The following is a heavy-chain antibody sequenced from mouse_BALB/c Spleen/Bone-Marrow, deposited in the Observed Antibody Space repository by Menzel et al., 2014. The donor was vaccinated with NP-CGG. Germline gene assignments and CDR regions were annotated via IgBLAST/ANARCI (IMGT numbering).Heavy chain of an antibody. V-gene: IGHV2-9*02. Sequence: VQLVESGPGLVAPSQGLSITCTVSGFSLTSYGVHWVRQPPGKGLEWLGVIWAGGSTNYNSALMSRLSISKDNSKSQVFLKMNSLQTDDTAMYYCARDNGYYVDYAMDYWGQGTSVTVSS. CDR2: IWAGGST. CDR3: ARDNGYYVDYAMDY. J-gene: IGHJ4*01. D-gene: IGHD2-3*01. CDR1: GFSLTSYG.